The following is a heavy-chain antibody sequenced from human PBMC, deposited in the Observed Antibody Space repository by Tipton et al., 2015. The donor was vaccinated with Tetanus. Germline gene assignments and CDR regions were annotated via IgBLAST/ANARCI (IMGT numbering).Heavy chain of an antibody. J-gene: IGHJ4*02. V-gene: IGHV4-59*01. D-gene: IGHD3-16*01. CDR2: IYYNGST. Sequence: TLSLTCTVSGGSISSYYWSWIRQSPGKGLEWIGHIYYNGSTKYNPSLKSRVTVSLDTSKKHFSLRLSSVTAADTAVYYCVRDLSFGTAWPGYWGQGTLVTVSP. CDR1: GGSISSYY. CDR3: VRDLSFGTAWPGY.